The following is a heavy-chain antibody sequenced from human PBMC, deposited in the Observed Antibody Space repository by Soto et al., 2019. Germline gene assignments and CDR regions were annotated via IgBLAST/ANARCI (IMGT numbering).Heavy chain of an antibody. V-gene: IGHV1-46*01. D-gene: IGHD6-6*01. CDR2: INPSGGST. Sequence: ASVKVSCKASGYTFTSYYMHWVRQAPGQGLEWMGIINPSGGSTSYAQKFQGRVTMTRDTSTSTVYMELSSLRSEDTAVYYCAREASVNSSSSGGMDVWGQGTTVTVSS. J-gene: IGHJ6*02. CDR1: GYTFTSYY. CDR3: AREASVNSSSSGGMDV.